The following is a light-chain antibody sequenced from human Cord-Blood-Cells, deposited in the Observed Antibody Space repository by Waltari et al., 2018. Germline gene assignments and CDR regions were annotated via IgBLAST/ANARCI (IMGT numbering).Light chain of an antibody. CDR2: DVS. CDR1: SSDVGGYNY. CDR3: CSYAGSYTYV. V-gene: IGLV2-11*01. J-gene: IGLJ1*01. Sequence: QSALTQPRSASGSPGQSVTISFTGTSSDVGGYNYVSWYQQHPGKATKLMIYDVSKRPSGVPDRFSGSKSGNTASLTISGLQAEDEAEYYCCSYAGSYTYVFGTGTKVTVL.